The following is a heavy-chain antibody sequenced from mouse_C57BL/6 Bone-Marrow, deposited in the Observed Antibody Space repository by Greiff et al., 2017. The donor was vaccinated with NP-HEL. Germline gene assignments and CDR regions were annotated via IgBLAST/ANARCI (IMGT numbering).Heavy chain of an antibody. Sequence: DVKLVESGGGLVKPGGSLKLSCAASGFTFSDYGMHWVRQAPEKGLEWVAYISSGSSTIYYADTVKGRITISRDNAKNTLFLQMTSLRSEDTAMYYCARRAYYGSSYGYFDVWGTGTTVTVSS. CDR1: GFTFSDYG. J-gene: IGHJ1*03. D-gene: IGHD1-1*01. V-gene: IGHV5-17*01. CDR3: ARRAYYGSSYGYFDV. CDR2: ISSGSSTI.